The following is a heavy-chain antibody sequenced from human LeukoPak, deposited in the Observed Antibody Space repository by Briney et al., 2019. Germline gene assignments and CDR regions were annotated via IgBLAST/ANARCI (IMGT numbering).Heavy chain of an antibody. J-gene: IGHJ6*04. CDR2: FDPEDGET. Sequence: ASVKVSCKVSRYTLTELSMHWVRQAPGKGLEWMGGFDPEDGETIYAQKFQGRVTMTEDTSTDTAYMELSSLRSEDTAVYYCATGVGVYYYGSGSYSSYYYGMDVWGKGTTITVSS. CDR1: RYTLTELS. V-gene: IGHV1-24*01. CDR3: ATGVGVYYYGSGSYSSYYYGMDV. D-gene: IGHD3-10*01.